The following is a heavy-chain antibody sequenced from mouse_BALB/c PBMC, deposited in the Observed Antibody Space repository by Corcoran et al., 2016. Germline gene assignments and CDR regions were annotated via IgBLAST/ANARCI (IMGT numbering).Heavy chain of an antibody. CDR1: GYSITSGYY. J-gene: IGHJ2*01. CDR2: ISYDGSN. Sequence: DVQLQESGPGLVKPSQYLSLTCSVTGYSITSGYYWNWIRQFPGNKLEWMGYISYDGSNNYNPSLKNLISITRDTSKNQFFLKLNSVTTEDTATYYCATLLRPFDYWGQGTTLTVSS. V-gene: IGHV3-6*02. D-gene: IGHD1-2*01. CDR3: ATLLRPFDY.